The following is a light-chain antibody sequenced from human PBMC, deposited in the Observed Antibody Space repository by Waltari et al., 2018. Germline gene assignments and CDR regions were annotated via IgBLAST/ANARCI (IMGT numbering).Light chain of an antibody. Sequence: IMMTPSSDSLAVSLGERVTCNCKSSLSVIWSFNNNNYLAWYQQKPAQPPKLLIHWASTRESGVPDRFSGSGSGTDFTLPISSLQAEDVAVYYCHQYYSTPPTFGQGTKLEIK. CDR2: WAS. J-gene: IGKJ2*01. V-gene: IGKV4-1*01. CDR3: HQYYSTPPT. CDR1: LSVIWSFNNNNY.